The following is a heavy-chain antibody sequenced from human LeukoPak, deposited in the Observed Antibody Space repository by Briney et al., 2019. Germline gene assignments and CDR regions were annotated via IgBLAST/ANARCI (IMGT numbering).Heavy chain of an antibody. CDR1: GYTFTSYG. CDR2: ISAYNGNT. J-gene: IGHJ4*02. Sequence: ASVKVSCKASGYTFTSYGISWVRQAPGQGLEWVGWISAYNGNTNYAQKLQGRATMTTDTSASTAYMDLRSLRSDDTAVYYCARDSLPYGDHGETFDSWGQGTLVTVSS. CDR3: ARDSLPYGDHGETFDS. D-gene: IGHD4-17*01. V-gene: IGHV1-18*01.